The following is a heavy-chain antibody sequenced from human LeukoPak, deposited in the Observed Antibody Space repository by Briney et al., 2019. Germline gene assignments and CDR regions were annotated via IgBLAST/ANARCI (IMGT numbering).Heavy chain of an antibody. CDR2: IGYSGST. D-gene: IGHD6-19*01. Sequence: SETLSLTCTVSGGSISGYYWSWIRQPPGKGLECIGYIGYSGSTYYKTSLKSRLTISVDTSKNQFSLKLNSVTAADTAVYYCARLMAVAGTLYFFDYWGQGILVTV. J-gene: IGHJ4*02. CDR1: GGSISGYY. CDR3: ARLMAVAGTLYFFDY. V-gene: IGHV4-59*08.